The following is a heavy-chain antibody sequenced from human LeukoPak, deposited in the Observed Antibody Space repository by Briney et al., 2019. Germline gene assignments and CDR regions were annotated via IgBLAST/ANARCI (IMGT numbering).Heavy chain of an antibody. CDR2: ISSSGNSI. J-gene: IGHJ4*02. CDR3: ARWDY. Sequence: GGSLRLSCAAPGFTFSTSEMNWVRQAPGKGLEWVSYISSSGNSIYYADSVKGRFTISRDNAKNSLYLQMNSLRAEDTAVYYCARWDYWGQGTLVTVSS. V-gene: IGHV3-48*03. CDR1: GFTFSTSE.